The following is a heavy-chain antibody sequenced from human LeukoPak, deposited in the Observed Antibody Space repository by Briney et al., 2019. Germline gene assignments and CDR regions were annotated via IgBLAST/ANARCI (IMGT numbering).Heavy chain of an antibody. Sequence: SETLSLTCTVSGGSISSSSYYWGWIRQPPGKGLEWIGYIYYSGSTNYNPSLKSRVTISVDTSKNQFSPKLSSVTAADTAVYYCARVGGYDYVWGSYRYDWFDPWGQGTLVTVSS. V-gene: IGHV4-61*05. J-gene: IGHJ5*02. D-gene: IGHD3-16*02. CDR1: GGSISSSSYY. CDR2: IYYSGST. CDR3: ARVGGYDYVWGSYRYDWFDP.